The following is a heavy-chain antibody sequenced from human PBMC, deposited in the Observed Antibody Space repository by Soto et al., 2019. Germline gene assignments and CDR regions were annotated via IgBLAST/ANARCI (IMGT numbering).Heavy chain of an antibody. Sequence: GSLRLSCAASGFTFSSYAMSWVRQAPGKGLEWVSAISGSGGSTYYADSVKGRFTISRDNSKSTLYLQMNSLRAEDTAVYYCSIGTREDLYYFVYWGQGTLVTGFS. CDR1: GFTFSSYA. CDR3: SIGTREDLYYFVY. CDR2: ISGSGGST. V-gene: IGHV3-23*01. D-gene: IGHD2-2*01. J-gene: IGHJ4*02.